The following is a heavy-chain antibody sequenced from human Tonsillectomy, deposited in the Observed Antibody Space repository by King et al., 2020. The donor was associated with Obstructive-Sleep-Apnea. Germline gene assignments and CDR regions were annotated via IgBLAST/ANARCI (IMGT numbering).Heavy chain of an antibody. CDR2: IRVEGSYK. Sequence: VQLVESGGGVVQPGGSLRLSCAASGFTLSNYAMHWVRQVPGKGPEWVAFIRVEGSYKTYADSVKGRFTISRDNSKNTLYLQMNSLRTEDTAVYYCAKDRRDQLLSNDAFDIWGQGTMVTVSS. CDR1: GFTLSNYA. V-gene: IGHV3-30*02. CDR3: AKDRRDQLLSNDAFDI. D-gene: IGHD2-2*01. J-gene: IGHJ3*02.